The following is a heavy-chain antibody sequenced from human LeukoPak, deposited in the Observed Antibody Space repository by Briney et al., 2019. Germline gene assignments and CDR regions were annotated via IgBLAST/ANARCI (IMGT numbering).Heavy chain of an antibody. Sequence: SETLSLTCAVSGGSISSSSSNCWTWVRQPPGKGLEWIGYIYYSGSTNYNPSLKSRVTISVDTSKNQFSLKLSSVTAADTAVYYCARDPYGDYYFDYWGQGTLVTVSS. V-gene: IGHV4-61*01. CDR1: GGSISSSSSNC. CDR3: ARDPYGDYYFDY. CDR2: IYYSGST. J-gene: IGHJ4*02. D-gene: IGHD4-17*01.